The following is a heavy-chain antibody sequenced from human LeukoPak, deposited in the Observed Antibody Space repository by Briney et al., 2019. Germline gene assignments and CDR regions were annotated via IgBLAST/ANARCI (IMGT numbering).Heavy chain of an antibody. CDR3: EKGSTNYYSSGSYSPPSNWFDP. CDR1: GYTFTSYD. Sequence: ASVKVFCKASGYTFTSYDINWVRQATGQGREWMGWMNPNSGNTGYAQKFQGRVTMTRNTSISTAYMELSSLRSEDTAVYYCEKGSTNYYSSGSYSPPSNWFDPWGQGTLVTVSS. J-gene: IGHJ5*02. CDR2: MNPNSGNT. D-gene: IGHD3-10*01. V-gene: IGHV1-8*01.